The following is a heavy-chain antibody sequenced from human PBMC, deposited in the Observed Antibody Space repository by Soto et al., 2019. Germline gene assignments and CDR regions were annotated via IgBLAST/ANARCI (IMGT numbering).Heavy chain of an antibody. CDR2: INPSGGST. CDR3: AXVGYCSGGSCYSDWFDP. J-gene: IGHJ5*02. Sequence: ASVKVSCKGSGYTFTSYYMHWVRQAPGQGLEWMGIINPSGGSTSYAQKFQGRVTMTRDTSTSTVYVELSSLRSEDTAVYYCAXVGYCSGGSCYSDWFDPWGQGTLVTVSS. V-gene: IGHV1-46*01. D-gene: IGHD2-15*01. CDR1: GYTFTSYY.